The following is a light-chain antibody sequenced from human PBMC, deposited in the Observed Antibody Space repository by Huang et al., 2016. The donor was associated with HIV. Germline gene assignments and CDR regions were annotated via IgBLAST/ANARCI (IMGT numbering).Light chain of an antibody. Sequence: DIQMTQSPSTLSASVGDRVTITCRDSQSISSWLAWYQQKPGKAPKLLIYKAASLESVVPSRFSGSGSGTEFTLTIISLQPDDFATYYCQQYNSYPYTFGQGTKLEIK. CDR2: KAA. J-gene: IGKJ2*01. CDR1: QSISSW. CDR3: QQYNSYPYT. V-gene: IGKV1-5*03.